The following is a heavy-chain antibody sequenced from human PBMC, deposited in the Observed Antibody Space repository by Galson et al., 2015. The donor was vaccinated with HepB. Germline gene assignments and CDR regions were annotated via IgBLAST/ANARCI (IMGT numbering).Heavy chain of an antibody. CDR2: IRSKAYGGTT. CDR1: GFTFGDYA. Sequence: SLRLSCAASGFTFGDYAVSWFRQAPGKGLEWVGFIRSKAYGGTTEYAASVKGRFTISRDDSKSIAYLQMNSLKTEDTAVYYCTRVAYDSSTDYYYGMDVWGQGTTVTVSS. J-gene: IGHJ6*02. V-gene: IGHV3-49*03. D-gene: IGHD3-22*01. CDR3: TRVAYDSSTDYYYGMDV.